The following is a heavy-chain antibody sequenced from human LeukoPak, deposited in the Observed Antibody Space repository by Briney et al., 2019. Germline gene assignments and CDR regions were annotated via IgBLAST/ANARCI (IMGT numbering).Heavy chain of an antibody. D-gene: IGHD3-22*01. CDR3: AKSVNYYYDSSGYYRAFDI. Sequence: GGSLRLSCAASGFTFSSYAMSWVRQAPGKGLEWVSAISGSGGSTYYADPVKGRFTISRDNSKNTLYLQMNSLRAEDTAVYYCAKSVNYYYDSSGYYRAFDIWGQGTMVTVSS. J-gene: IGHJ3*02. CDR2: ISGSGGST. CDR1: GFTFSSYA. V-gene: IGHV3-23*01.